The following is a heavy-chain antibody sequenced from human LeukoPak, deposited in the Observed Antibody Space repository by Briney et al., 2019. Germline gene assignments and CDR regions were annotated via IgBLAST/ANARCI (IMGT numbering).Heavy chain of an antibody. CDR3: ARAPSGIAVAENYYFDY. V-gene: IGHV3-74*01. Sequence: GGSLRLSCAASGFTFSSYWMHWVRQAPGKGLVWVSRINSDGSSTSYADSVKGRFTISRDNAKNTLYLQMNSLRAEDTAVYYCARAPSGIAVAENYYFDYWGQGTLVTVSS. J-gene: IGHJ4*02. CDR1: GFTFSSYW. CDR2: INSDGSST. D-gene: IGHD6-19*01.